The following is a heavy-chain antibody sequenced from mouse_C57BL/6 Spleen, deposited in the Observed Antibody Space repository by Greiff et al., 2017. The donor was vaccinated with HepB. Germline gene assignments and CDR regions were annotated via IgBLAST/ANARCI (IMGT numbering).Heavy chain of an antibody. D-gene: IGHD1-1*01. Sequence: EVQLQQSGPELVKPGASVKISCKASGYTFTDYYMNWVKQSHGKSLEWIGDINPNNGGTSYNQKFKGKATLTVDKSSSTAYMELRSLTSEDSAVYYCARRNNYYGSSYMGYWGQGTTLRVSS. V-gene: IGHV1-26*01. CDR1: GYTFTDYY. J-gene: IGHJ2*01. CDR3: ARRNNYYGSSYMGY. CDR2: INPNNGGT.